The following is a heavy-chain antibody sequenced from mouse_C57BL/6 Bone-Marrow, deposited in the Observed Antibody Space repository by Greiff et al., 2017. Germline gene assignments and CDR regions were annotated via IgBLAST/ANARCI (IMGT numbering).Heavy chain of an antibody. J-gene: IGHJ3*01. D-gene: IGHD2-3*01. CDR1: GYTFTSYW. V-gene: IGHV1-69*01. CDR2: IDPSDSYT. Sequence: QVQLQQPGAELVMPGASVKLSCKASGYTFTSYWMHWVKQRPGQGLEWIGEIDPSDSYTNYNQKFKGKSTLTVDKSSSTAYMQLSSLTSEDSAVYYCSEGDGCRFAYWGQGTMVTVSA. CDR3: SEGDGCRFAY.